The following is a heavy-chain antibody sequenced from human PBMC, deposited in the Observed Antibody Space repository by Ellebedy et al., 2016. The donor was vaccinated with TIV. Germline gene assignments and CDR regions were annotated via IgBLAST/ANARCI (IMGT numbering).Heavy chain of an antibody. CDR1: GFTFDFYN. V-gene: IGHV3-21*04. D-gene: IGHD1-14*01. CDR2: ISSSGNYI. CDR3: ASRFAPGDRPDV. Sequence: GGSLRLSXVVSGFTFDFYNMNWVRQAPGKGLEWVASISSSGNYIYYADSVKGRVTISRDNAQKSLYLQIHSLRVEDTGVYYCASRFAPGDRPDVWGQGTTVTVSS. J-gene: IGHJ6*02.